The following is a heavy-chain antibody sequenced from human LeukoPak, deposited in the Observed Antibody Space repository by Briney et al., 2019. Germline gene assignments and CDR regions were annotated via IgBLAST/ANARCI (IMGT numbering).Heavy chain of an antibody. CDR1: GGSFIGYY. J-gene: IGHJ2*01. D-gene: IGHD1-26*01. CDR3: ARLEWELRPFDL. CDR2: INHSGST. Sequence: KPSETLSLTCAVYGGSFIGYYWSWIRQPPGKGLEWIGEINHSGSTNYNPSLKSRVTISVDTSKNQFSLKLSSVTAADTAVYYCARLEWELRPFDLWGRGTLVTVSS. V-gene: IGHV4-34*01.